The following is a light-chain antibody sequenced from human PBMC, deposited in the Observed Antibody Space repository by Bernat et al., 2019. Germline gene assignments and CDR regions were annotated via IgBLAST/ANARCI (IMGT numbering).Light chain of an antibody. J-gene: IGLJ3*02. V-gene: IGLV2-11*01. CDR1: SSDVGGYNY. CDR2: DVN. CDR3: CSYAGNSAWV. Sequence: QPALTQPRSVSGSPGQSVTISCTGTSSDVGGYNYVSWYQQHPGKAPKLMIYDVNKRPSGVPDRFSGSKSGNTASLTISGLQAEDEADYYCCSYAGNSAWVFGGGTKVTVL.